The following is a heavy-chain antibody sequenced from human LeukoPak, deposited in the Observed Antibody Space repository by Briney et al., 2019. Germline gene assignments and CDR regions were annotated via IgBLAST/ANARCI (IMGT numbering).Heavy chain of an antibody. CDR3: ARATRGGVGASSY. V-gene: IGHV3-11*01. CDR1: GFIFSDYY. CDR2: INSSGSIT. Sequence: PGGSLRLSCRASGFIFSDYYLSWTRQTPGKGLEWLSYINSSGSITDYADSVKGRFTISRDNAKNSVYLQMTSLRTEDTAVYYCARATRGGVGASSYWGQGTLVTVST. J-gene: IGHJ4*02. D-gene: IGHD1-26*01.